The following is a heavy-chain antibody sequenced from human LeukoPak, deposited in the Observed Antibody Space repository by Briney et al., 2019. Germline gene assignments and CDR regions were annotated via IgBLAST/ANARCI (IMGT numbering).Heavy chain of an antibody. V-gene: IGHV4-59*01. Sequence: SETLSLTCTVSGGSISSYYWSWIRQPPGKGLEWIGYIYYIGSTNYNPSLKSQVTISVDTSKNQFSLKLSSVTAADTAVYYCARVVVVPAADYRRYYYYGMDVWGQGTTVTVSS. CDR1: GGSISSYY. J-gene: IGHJ6*02. D-gene: IGHD2-2*01. CDR3: ARVVVVPAADYRRYYYYGMDV. CDR2: IYYIGST.